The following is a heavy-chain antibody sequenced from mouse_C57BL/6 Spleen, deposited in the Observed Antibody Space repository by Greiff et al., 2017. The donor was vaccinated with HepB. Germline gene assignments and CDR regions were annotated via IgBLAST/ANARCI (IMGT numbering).Heavy chain of an antibody. J-gene: IGHJ1*03. Sequence: EVKLVESGGGLVKPGGSLKLSCAASGFTFSSYTMSWVRQTPEKRLEWVATISGGGGNTYYPDSVKGRFTISRDNAKNTLYLQMSSLRSEDTALYYCASVYDGYYGWYFDVWGTGTTVTVSS. V-gene: IGHV5-9*01. D-gene: IGHD2-3*01. CDR3: ASVYDGYYGWYFDV. CDR1: GFTFSSYT. CDR2: ISGGGGNT.